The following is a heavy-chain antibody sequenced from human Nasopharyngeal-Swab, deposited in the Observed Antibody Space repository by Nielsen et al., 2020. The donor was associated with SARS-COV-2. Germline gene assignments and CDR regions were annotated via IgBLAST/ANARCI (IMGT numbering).Heavy chain of an antibody. CDR2: ISSSGSTI. CDR3: ARGLNYYDRSGYYNY. V-gene: IGHV3-48*01. Sequence: VRQAPGKGLEWVSYISSSGSTIYYADSVKGRFTISRDNSKNTLNLQMNSLRAEDTAVYYCARGLNYYDRSGYYNYWGQGTLVTVSS. J-gene: IGHJ4*02. D-gene: IGHD3-22*01.